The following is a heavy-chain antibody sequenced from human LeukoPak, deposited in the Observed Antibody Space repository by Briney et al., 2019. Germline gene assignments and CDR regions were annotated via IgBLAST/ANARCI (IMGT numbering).Heavy chain of an antibody. V-gene: IGHV4-30-2*01. Sequence: SETLSLTCTVSGGSISSGGYYWSWIRQPPGKGLEWIGYIYHSGSTYYNPSLKSRVTISVDRSKNQFSLKLSSVTAADTAVYYCARDRGLMVGIDYWGQGTLVTVSS. D-gene: IGHD2-8*01. J-gene: IGHJ4*02. CDR2: IYHSGST. CDR3: ARDRGLMVGIDY. CDR1: GGSISSGGYY.